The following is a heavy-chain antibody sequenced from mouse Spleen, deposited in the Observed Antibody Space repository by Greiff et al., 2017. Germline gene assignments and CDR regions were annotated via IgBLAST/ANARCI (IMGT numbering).Heavy chain of an antibody. D-gene: IGHD2-3*01. CDR1: GYTFTDYY. CDR2: LYPGSGNT. Sequence: QVHVKQSGAELVRPGASVKLSCKASGYTFTDYYINWVKQRPGQGLEWIARLYPGSGNTYYNEKFKGKATLTAEKSSSTAYMQLSSLTSEDSAVYFCARGGLLWYFDVWGAGTTVTVSS. J-gene: IGHJ1*01. CDR3: ARGGLLWYFDV. V-gene: IGHV1-76*01.